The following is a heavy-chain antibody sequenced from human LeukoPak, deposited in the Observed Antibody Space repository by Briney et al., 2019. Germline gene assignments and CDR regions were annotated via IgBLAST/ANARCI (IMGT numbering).Heavy chain of an antibody. Sequence: GGSLRLSCAASGFTFSSYAMSWVRQAPGKGLEWVSAISGSGASTYYAASVKGRFTISRDNSKNTVYLQMNSLRAEDTALYYCARSGTNYYYYYMDIWGKGTTVTVSS. CDR3: ARSGTNYYYYYMDI. CDR1: GFTFSSYA. J-gene: IGHJ6*03. D-gene: IGHD1-26*01. V-gene: IGHV3-23*01. CDR2: ISGSGAST.